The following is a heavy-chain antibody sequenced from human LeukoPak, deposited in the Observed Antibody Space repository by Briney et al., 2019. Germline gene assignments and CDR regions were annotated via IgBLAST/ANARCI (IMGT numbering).Heavy chain of an antibody. D-gene: IGHD6-13*01. CDR3: ARGAAAAGYYIDV. CDR2: INHSGST. J-gene: IGHJ6*03. Sequence: SETLSLTCAVYGGSFSGYYWSWIRQPPGKGLEWIGEINHSGSTNYNPSLKSRVTISVDTSKNQFSLKLSSVTAADTAVYYCARGAAAAGYYIDVWGKGTTVTVSS. V-gene: IGHV4-34*01. CDR1: GGSFSGYY.